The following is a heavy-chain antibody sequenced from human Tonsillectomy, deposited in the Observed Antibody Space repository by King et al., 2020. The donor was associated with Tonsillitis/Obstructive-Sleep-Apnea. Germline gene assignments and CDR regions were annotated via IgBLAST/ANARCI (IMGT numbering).Heavy chain of an antibody. V-gene: IGHV3-48*02. CDR3: TGDIRGNYDCWRCYPGY. D-gene: IGHD3-3*01. CDR2: ISGSGNTI. Sequence: DVQLVESGGGLIQPGGSLRLSCAASGFTFNFYSMDWVRQAPGKGLEWVSYISGSGNTIYYADFVKGRFTISRDNAKSSLYLQMNRLTDEDTAVYYCTGDIRGNYDCWRCYPGYRGQGTLLTVSS. CDR1: GFTFNFYS. J-gene: IGHJ4*02.